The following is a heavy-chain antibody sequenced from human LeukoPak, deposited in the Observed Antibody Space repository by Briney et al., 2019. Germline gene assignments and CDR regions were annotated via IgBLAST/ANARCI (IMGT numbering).Heavy chain of an antibody. CDR1: GFNFANHA. CDR2: ISGGGDIT. D-gene: IGHD6-19*01. Sequence: GGSLRLSCAASGFNFANHAMSRVRQTPGKGLEWVSAISGGGDITYYADSVTGRFTISRDNSKDTLFLQMHSLRPGDTAVYYRAKRATVAGPYYFDYWGQGTLVTVSS. V-gene: IGHV3-23*01. J-gene: IGHJ4*02. CDR3: AKRATVAGPYYFDY.